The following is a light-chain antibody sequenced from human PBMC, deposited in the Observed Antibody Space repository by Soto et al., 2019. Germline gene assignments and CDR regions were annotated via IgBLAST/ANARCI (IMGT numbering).Light chain of an antibody. Sequence: DIQMTQSPSSVSASVEDRVTITCRASQGIRNWLAWYQQKPGKAPNLLIYAASSLQSGVPSRFSGSASGTDFTLTISSLQPEDFATYYCQQTNSFPLTFGGGTKVEIK. CDR1: QGIRNW. CDR3: QQTNSFPLT. V-gene: IGKV1-12*01. J-gene: IGKJ4*01. CDR2: AAS.